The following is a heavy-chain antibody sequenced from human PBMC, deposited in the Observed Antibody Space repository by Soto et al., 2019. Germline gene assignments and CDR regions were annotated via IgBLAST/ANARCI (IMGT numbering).Heavy chain of an antibody. CDR3: ARPSLTGSPGDVFDI. J-gene: IGHJ3*02. CDR1: GGTFSSYT. CDR2: IIPILGIA. V-gene: IGHV1-69*02. Sequence: SVKVSCKASGGTFSSYTISWVRQAPGQGLEWMGRIIPILGIANYAQKFQGRVTITADKSTSTAYMELSSLRSEDTAVYYCARPSLTGSPGDVFDIWGQGKMVTVSS.